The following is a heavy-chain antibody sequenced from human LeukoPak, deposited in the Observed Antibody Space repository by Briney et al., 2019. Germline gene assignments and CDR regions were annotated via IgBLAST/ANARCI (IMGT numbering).Heavy chain of an antibody. V-gene: IGHV3-30*07. CDR1: GFTFSSYA. CDR2: ISYDGSNK. CDR3: ARDSSSHTDFDY. D-gene: IGHD6-6*01. Sequence: GGSLRLSCAASGFTFSSYAMHWVRQAPGKGLEWVAVISYDGSNKYYADSVKGRFTISRDNAKNSLYLQMNSLRAEDTAVYYCARDSSSHTDFDYWGQGTLVTVSS. J-gene: IGHJ4*02.